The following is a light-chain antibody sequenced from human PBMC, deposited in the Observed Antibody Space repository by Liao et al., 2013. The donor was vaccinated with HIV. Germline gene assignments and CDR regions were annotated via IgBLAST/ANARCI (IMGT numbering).Light chain of an antibody. J-gene: IGLJ2*01. CDR2: YDN. CDR1: SIGTRR. Sequence: SYVLTQPPSVSVAPGKTATITCGGNSIGTRRVHWYQQKPGQAPVVVIYYDNNRPSGIPERFSGSNSVNMATLTISRVEAGDEADYYCQVWDSASTHPVIFGGGTKLTVL. CDR3: QVWDSASTHPVI. V-gene: IGLV3-21*04.